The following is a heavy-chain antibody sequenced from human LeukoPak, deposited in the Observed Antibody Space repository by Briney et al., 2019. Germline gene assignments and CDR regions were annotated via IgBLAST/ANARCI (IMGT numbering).Heavy chain of an antibody. D-gene: IGHD3-22*01. CDR2: IYYSGST. Sequence: SETLSLTCTVSGGSISSYYWSWIRQPPGKGLEWIGYIYYSGSTNYSPSLKSRLTISMDTSKNQFSLILTSVTAADTALYYCARHQATWPSRSYSDDAFDIWGQGTMVTVSS. CDR1: GGSISSYY. J-gene: IGHJ3*02. CDR3: ARHQATWPSRSYSDDAFDI. V-gene: IGHV4-59*08.